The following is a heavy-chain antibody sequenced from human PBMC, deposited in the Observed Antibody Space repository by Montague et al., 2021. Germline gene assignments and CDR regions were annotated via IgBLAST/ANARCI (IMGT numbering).Heavy chain of an antibody. CDR2: ISHDGSNK. V-gene: IGHV3-30-3*01. D-gene: IGHD3-22*01. Sequence: SRRISCAASGFPFSTFPMHLFRQAPGKGLEWVALISHDGSNKYYSDSVRGRFTVSRDNSKNTLYLQTSSLRADDTAVYYCARWRVYYDSSGYAAWGRGTLVTVSS. J-gene: IGHJ5*02. CDR3: ARWRVYYDSSGYAA. CDR1: GFPFSTFP.